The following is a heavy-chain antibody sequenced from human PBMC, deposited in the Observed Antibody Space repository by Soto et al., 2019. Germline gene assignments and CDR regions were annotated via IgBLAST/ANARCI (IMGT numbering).Heavy chain of an antibody. D-gene: IGHD2-8*01. CDR1: VSSISRHY. CDR2: IYTSGNG. J-gene: IGHJ4*02. CDR3: ARDQALIYFDS. V-gene: IGHV4-4*07. Sequence: SETLSLTCTVSVSSISRHYWSWIRQPAGKGLEWIGRIYTSGNGNYNPSLKSRVTMSVDTSKNQFALKLNSVTAADTAVYYCARDQALIYFDSWGRGTLVTVSS.